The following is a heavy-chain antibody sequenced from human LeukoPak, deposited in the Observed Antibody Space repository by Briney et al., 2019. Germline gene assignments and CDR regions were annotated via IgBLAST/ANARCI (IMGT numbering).Heavy chain of an antibody. J-gene: IGHJ5*02. CDR1: GGSISNFY. V-gene: IGHV4-59*08. Sequence: SETLSLTCTVFGGSISNFYWSWIRQPPGKGLEWIGYIFYSGSANYNPSLKSRVTISVDTSKNQFSLRLTSVTAADTAVYYCARGNGWYYPWGQGTLVTVSS. D-gene: IGHD6-19*01. CDR3: ARGNGWYYP. CDR2: IFYSGSA.